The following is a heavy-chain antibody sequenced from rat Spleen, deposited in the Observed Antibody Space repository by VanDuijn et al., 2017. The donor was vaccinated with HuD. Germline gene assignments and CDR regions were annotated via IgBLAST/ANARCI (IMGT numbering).Heavy chain of an antibody. CDR2: ITHSGGST. J-gene: IGHJ2*01. D-gene: IGHD1-10*01. CDR1: GFTFSNYY. V-gene: IGHV5-27*01. CDR3: TRGEQLGGDY. Sequence: EVQLVESGGGLVQPGRSLKLSCAASGFTFSNYYMAWVRQAPTRGLEWVASITHSGGSTYYRDSVKGRFTISRDNAKSTLYLQMDSLRSEDTATYYCTRGEQLGGDYWGQGVMVTVSS.